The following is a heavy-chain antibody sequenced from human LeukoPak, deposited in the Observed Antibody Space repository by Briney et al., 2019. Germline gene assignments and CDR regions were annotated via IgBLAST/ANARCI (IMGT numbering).Heavy chain of an antibody. CDR3: ARDNPHDSSGEGLFDY. CDR2: ISSSSSYI. CDR1: GFTFSSYS. V-gene: IGHV3-21*01. D-gene: IGHD3-22*01. J-gene: IGHJ4*02. Sequence: PGGSLRLSCAASGFTFSSYSMNWVRQAPGKGLEWVSSISSSSSYIYYADSVKGRFTISRDNAKKSLYLQMNSLRAEDTAVYYCARDNPHDSSGEGLFDYWGQGTLVTVSS.